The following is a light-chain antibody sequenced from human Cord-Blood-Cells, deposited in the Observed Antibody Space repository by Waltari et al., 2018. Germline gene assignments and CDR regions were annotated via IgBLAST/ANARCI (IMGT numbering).Light chain of an antibody. J-gene: IGKJ5*01. V-gene: IGKV2-29*02. CDR1: QSLLHSDGKTY. CDR3: MQGIHLPIT. CDR2: EVS. Sequence: DIVMTQTPLSLSVTPGQSASISCKSSQSLLHSDGKTYLYWYLQKPGQSPQLLIYEVSSRLSGVPDRFSGSGSGTDFTLKISRVEAEDVGVYYCMQGIHLPITFGQGTRLEIK.